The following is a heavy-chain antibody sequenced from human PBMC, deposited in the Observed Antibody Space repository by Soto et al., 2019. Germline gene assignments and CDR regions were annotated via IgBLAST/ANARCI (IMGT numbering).Heavy chain of an antibody. CDR2: TSSSSSYI. Sequence: GGSLRLSCAASGFTFSSYSMNWVRQAPGKGLEWVSSTSSSSSYIYYADSVKGRFTISRDNAKNSLYLQMNSLRAEDTAVCYCARDLWSGYLDYWGQGTLVTVSS. CDR1: GFTFSSYS. CDR3: ARDLWSGYLDY. J-gene: IGHJ4*02. D-gene: IGHD3-3*01. V-gene: IGHV3-21*01.